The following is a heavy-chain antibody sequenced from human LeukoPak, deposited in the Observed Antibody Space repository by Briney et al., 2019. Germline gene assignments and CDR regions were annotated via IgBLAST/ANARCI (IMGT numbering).Heavy chain of an antibody. Sequence: SETLSLTCTVSGYSISSGYYWGWIRQPPGKGLEWIGSIYHSGSTYYNPSLKSRVTISVDTSKNQFSLKLSSVTAADTAVYYCAREGHTYYYDSSGYPYFDYWGQGTLVTVSS. CDR3: AREGHTYYYDSSGYPYFDY. J-gene: IGHJ4*02. CDR2: IYHSGST. CDR1: GYSISSGYY. D-gene: IGHD3-22*01. V-gene: IGHV4-38-2*02.